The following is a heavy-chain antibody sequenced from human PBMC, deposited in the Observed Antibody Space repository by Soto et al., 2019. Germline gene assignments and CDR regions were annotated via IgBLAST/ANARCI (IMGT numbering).Heavy chain of an antibody. CDR2: INPNGGST. V-gene: IGHV1-46*01. CDR3: ARDLAAANY. D-gene: IGHD6-25*01. Sequence: WVRQAPGQGLEWMAIINPNGGSTNYAQKFQGRVTVTRDTSTSTVFMELSSLQSEDTAVYYCARDLAAANYWGQGTLVTVSS. J-gene: IGHJ4*02.